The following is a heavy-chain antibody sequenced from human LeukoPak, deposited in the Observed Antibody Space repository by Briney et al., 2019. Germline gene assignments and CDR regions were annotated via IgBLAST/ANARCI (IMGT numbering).Heavy chain of an antibody. CDR2: ISYDGSNK. D-gene: IGHD1-26*01. V-gene: IGHV3-30-3*01. CDR3: AREMVGATSFYYYYGMDV. CDR1: GFTFSSYA. Sequence: GGSLRLSCAASGFTFSSYAMHWVRQAPGKGLEWVAVISYDGSNKYYADSVKGRFTISRDNSKNTLYLQMNSLRAEDTAVYYCAREMVGATSFYYYYGMDVWGQGTTVTVSS. J-gene: IGHJ6*02.